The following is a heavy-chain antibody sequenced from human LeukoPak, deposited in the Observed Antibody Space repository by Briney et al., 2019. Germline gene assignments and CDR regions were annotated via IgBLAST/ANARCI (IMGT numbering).Heavy chain of an antibody. CDR2: IRSKPYGGTT. CDR1: GFTLADYA. J-gene: IGHJ4*02. V-gene: IGHV3-49*03. Sequence: GGSLRLSCTASGFTLADYATSWFRQAPGKGLEWVGFIRSKPYGGTTEYAASVKGRFTSSREDSKSIAYLQMNSLKTEDTAVYYCARAAYCSGGSCYYFDYWGQGTLVTVSS. D-gene: IGHD2-15*01. CDR3: ARAAYCSGGSCYYFDY.